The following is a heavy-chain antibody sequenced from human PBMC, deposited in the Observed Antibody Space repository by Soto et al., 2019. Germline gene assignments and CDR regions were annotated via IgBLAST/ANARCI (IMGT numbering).Heavy chain of an antibody. D-gene: IGHD3-22*01. CDR2: IYYSGRS. CDR3: ARARYDSSGYYYFDY. CDR1: GGSISGNY. Sequence: SEILSLTCTVSGGSISGNYWGWIRQPPRKGLEWIGYIYYSGRSNYNPSLKSRVTISLDTSKNQFSLRLRSVTAADTAVYYCARARYDSSGYYYFDYWGQGTLVTVS. V-gene: IGHV4-59*01. J-gene: IGHJ4*02.